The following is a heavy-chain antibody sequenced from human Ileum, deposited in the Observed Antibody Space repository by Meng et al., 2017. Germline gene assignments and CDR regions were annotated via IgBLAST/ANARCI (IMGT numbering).Heavy chain of an antibody. D-gene: IGHD3-10*01. CDR3: ARDYHSGAWVIDY. Sequence: ASVKVSCKASGYILTAYSMHWVRQAPGQRLEWMGWVNGDTGNADYSQRFQGRVAFTRDTSANTAYLEVRSLRSEDAAVYYCARDYHSGAWVIDYWGQGTLVTVSS. J-gene: IGHJ4*02. CDR1: GYILTAYS. V-gene: IGHV1-3*01. CDR2: VNGDTGNA.